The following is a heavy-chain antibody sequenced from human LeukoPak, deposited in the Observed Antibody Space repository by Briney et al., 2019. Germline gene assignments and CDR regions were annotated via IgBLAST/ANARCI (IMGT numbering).Heavy chain of an antibody. CDR3: ARDGADVVAATGGVGY. CDR1: GFTFSSYS. V-gene: IGHV3-21*01. CDR2: ISSSSSYI. D-gene: IGHD2-15*01. Sequence: PGGSLRLSCAATGFTFSSYSMNLVRQARGKGLEWVSSISSSSSYIYYADSVKGRFTISRDNAKNSLYLQMNSLRAEDTAVYYCARDGADVVAATGGVGYWGQGTLVTVSS. J-gene: IGHJ4*02.